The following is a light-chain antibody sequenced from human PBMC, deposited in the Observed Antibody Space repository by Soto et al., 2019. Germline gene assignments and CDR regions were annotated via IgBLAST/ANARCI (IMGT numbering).Light chain of an antibody. Sequence: EVVMTQSPVTLSVSPGERATLSCRASETVRSHLAWYQQKPGQTPRLLIYGTSNRAAGTPARFSGSGSGTEFTLTIGSLQSEDFAVYYCQQYNDWPSALTFGGGTKVEIK. CDR1: ETVRSH. CDR3: QQYNDWPSALT. V-gene: IGKV3-15*01. J-gene: IGKJ4*01. CDR2: GTS.